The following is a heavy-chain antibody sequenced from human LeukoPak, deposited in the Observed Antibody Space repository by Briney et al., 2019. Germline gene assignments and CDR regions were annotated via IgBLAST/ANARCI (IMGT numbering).Heavy chain of an antibody. CDR3: TFGTYPLAY. CDR2: IYSTGDT. D-gene: IGHD1-1*01. CDR1: GLPVTDNY. J-gene: IGHJ4*02. V-gene: IGHV3-66*01. Sequence: GGSLRLSCAASGLPVTDNYWHWVRQRPGKGPEWISIIYSTGDTRYADSVKGRFTFSRDNSKNTFYLQMNSLRAEDTAVYYCTFGTYPLAYWGQGTLVSVSS.